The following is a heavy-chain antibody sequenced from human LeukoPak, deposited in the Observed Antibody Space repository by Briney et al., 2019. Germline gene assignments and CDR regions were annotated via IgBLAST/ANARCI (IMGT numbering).Heavy chain of an antibody. J-gene: IGHJ6*02. CDR3: ASTSASYYYYFYGMDV. V-gene: IGHV3-23*01. D-gene: IGHD6-6*01. CDR1: GFTFSSYA. CDR2: ISGSGGST. Sequence: GGSLRLSCAASGFTFSSYAMSWVRQAPGKGLEWDSGISGSGGSTYYADSVKGRFTISRDNSKNTLYLQMNSLSAEDTAVYYCASTSASYYYYFYGMDVWGQGTTVTVSS.